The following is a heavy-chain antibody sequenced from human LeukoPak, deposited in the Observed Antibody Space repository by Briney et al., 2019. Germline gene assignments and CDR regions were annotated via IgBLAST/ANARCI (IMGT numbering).Heavy chain of an antibody. CDR1: GFTFTGYW. D-gene: IGHD6-13*01. V-gene: IGHV3-48*02. J-gene: IGHJ4*02. Sequence: GGSLRLSCAASGFTFTGYWMSWVRQAPGKGLERVSYISSSSSTIYYADSVKGRFTISRDNAKNSLYLQMNSLRDEDTAVYYCARPYSSSWGRFDYWGQGTLVTFSS. CDR2: ISSSSSTI. CDR3: ARPYSSSWGRFDY.